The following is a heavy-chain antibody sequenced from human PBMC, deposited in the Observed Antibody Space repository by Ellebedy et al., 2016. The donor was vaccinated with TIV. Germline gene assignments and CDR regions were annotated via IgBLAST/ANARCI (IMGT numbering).Heavy chain of an antibody. CDR1: AGSVSSADYY. J-gene: IGHJ5*02. D-gene: IGHD2-15*01. Sequence: SETLSLXCTVSAGSVSSADYYWSWIRQPPGKGLEWIGYIYYSGRTNYNPSLSRVTISVDTSKNQFSLNLSSVTAADTAVYYCARAPLGHCSGGRCYRRFDPWGQGTLVTVSS. CDR2: IYYSGRT. CDR3: ARAPLGHCSGGRCYRRFDP. V-gene: IGHV4-61*08.